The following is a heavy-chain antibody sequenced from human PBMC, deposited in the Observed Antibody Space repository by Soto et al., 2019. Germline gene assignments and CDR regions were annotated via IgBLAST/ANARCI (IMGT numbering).Heavy chain of an antibody. J-gene: IGHJ3*02. V-gene: IGHV1-69*12. CDR3: ARRAGSSWYDGAFDI. CDR1: GGTFSSYA. Sequence: QVQLVQSGAEVKKPGSSVKVSCKASGGTFSSYAISWVRQAPGQGLEWMGGIIPIFGTANYAQKFQGRVTITADESMSPAYMELSSLTSEDRAVYYCARRAGSSWYDGAFDIWGQGTMVTVSS. CDR2: IIPIFGTA. D-gene: IGHD6-13*01.